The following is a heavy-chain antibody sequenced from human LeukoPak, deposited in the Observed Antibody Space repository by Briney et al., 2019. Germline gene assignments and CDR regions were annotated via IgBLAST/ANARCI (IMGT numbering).Heavy chain of an antibody. CDR2: ISYDGSNK. CDR3: ARGAGSYYFTYFHY. J-gene: IGHJ1*01. CDR1: GFTFSSYS. V-gene: IGHV3-30-3*01. Sequence: PGRSLRLSCAASGFTFSSYSRHWVRQAPGKGLEWVAVISYDGSNKHYADSVKGRFTISRDDSENTLYLQMSSLRAEDTAVYYCARGAGSYYFTYFHYWGQGTLVTVSS. D-gene: IGHD1-26*01.